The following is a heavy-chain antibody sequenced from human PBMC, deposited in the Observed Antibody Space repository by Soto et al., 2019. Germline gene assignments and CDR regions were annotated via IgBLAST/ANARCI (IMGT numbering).Heavy chain of an antibody. CDR1: GGSISSGGYY. V-gene: IGHV4-31*03. Sequence: SETLSLTCTVSGGSISSGGYYWSWIRQHPGKGLEWIGYIYYSGSTYYNPSLKSRVTISVDTSKNQFSLKLSSVTAADTAVYYCARGNSGSYFPHGPYYYGMDVWGQGTTVTVSS. CDR3: ARGNSGSYFPHGPYYYGMDV. D-gene: IGHD1-26*01. J-gene: IGHJ6*02. CDR2: IYYSGST.